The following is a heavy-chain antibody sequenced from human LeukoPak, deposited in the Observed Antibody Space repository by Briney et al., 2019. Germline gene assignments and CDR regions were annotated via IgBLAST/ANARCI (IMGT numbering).Heavy chain of an antibody. V-gene: IGHV4-4*02. Sequence: SGTLSLTCAVSGGSISSSNWWSWVRQPPGKGLEWIGEIYHSGSTNYNPSLKSRVTISVDTSKNQFSLKLSSVTAADTAVYYCAREVVITTNFDYWGQGTLVTVSS. D-gene: IGHD3-22*01. CDR1: GGSISSSNW. CDR3: AREVVITTNFDY. J-gene: IGHJ4*02. CDR2: IYHSGST.